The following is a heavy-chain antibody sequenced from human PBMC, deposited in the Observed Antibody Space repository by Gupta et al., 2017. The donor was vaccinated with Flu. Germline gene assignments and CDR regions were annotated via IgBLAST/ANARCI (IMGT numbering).Heavy chain of an antibody. CDR2: IYYKGNT. Sequence: QLQLQESGPGLVKPWETLSLTCTVSGDSISSSSYYWGWVRQPPGKGLAWIGNIYYKGNTFYNPSLKSRVTISVDTSMNQFSLELSSVTAADTAVYYCARAISSSWRDMWGWFDLWGHGTRVTVSS. CDR3: ARAISSSWRDMWGWFDL. CDR1: GDSISSSSYY. D-gene: IGHD6-13*01. V-gene: IGHV4-39*01. J-gene: IGHJ5*02.